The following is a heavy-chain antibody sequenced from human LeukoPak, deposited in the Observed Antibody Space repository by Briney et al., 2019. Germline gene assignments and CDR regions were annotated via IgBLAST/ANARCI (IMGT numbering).Heavy chain of an antibody. V-gene: IGHV4-59*01. J-gene: IGHJ4*02. CDR1: GGSFSGYY. Sequence: SETLSLTCAVYGGSFSGYYWSWIRQPPGKGLEWIGYIYYSGSTNYNPSLKGRVTISVDTSKNRFSLKLSSVTAADTAVYYCASAYDSSGYYVDYWGQGTQVTVSS. CDR2: IYYSGST. CDR3: ASAYDSSGYYVDY. D-gene: IGHD3-22*01.